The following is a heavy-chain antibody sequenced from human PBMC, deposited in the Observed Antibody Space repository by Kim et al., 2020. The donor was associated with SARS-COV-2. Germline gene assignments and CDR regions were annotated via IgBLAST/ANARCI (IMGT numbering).Heavy chain of an antibody. V-gene: IGHV3-7*01. J-gene: IGHJ3*02. Sequence: GGSLRLSCAASGFTFSSYWMSWVRQAPGKGLEWVANIKQDGSEKYYVDSVKGRFTISRDNAKNSLYLQMNSLRAEDTAVYYCAVMESSGYSYGYNAFDIWGQGTMVTVSS. CDR3: AVMESSGYSYGYNAFDI. CDR2: IKQDGSEK. CDR1: GFTFSSYW. D-gene: IGHD5-18*01.